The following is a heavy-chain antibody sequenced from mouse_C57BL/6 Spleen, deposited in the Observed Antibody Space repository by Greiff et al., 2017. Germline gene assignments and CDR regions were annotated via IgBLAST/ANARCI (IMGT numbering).Heavy chain of an antibody. CDR2: INPGSGGT. V-gene: IGHV1-54*01. Sequence: SGAELVRPGTSVKVSCKASGYAFTNYLIEWVKQRPGQGLEWIGVINPGSGGTNYNEKFKGKATLTADKSSSTAYMQLSSLTSEDSAVYFCASTEYYAMDYWGQGTSVTVSS. J-gene: IGHJ4*01. CDR3: ASTEYYAMDY. CDR1: GYAFTNYL.